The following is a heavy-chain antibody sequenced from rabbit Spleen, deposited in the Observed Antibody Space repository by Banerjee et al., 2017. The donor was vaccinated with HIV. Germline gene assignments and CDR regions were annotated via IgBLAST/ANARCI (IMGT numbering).Heavy chain of an antibody. CDR2: IDTSSGST. V-gene: IGHV1S40*01. CDR3: ARGEMSSVMLNL. CDR1: GFSFSNRYW. D-gene: IGHD2-1*01. Sequence: QSLEESGGDLVKPGASLTLTCTASGFSFSNRYWLPWVRQAPGKGLEWIACIDTSSGSTGYANWAKGRFTISKTSSTTVTLQMTSLTAADTATYFCARGEMSSVMLNLWGPGPLVTVS. J-gene: IGHJ4*01.